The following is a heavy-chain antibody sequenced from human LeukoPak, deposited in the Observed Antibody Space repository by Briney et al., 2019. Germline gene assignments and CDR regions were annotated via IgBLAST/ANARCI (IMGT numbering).Heavy chain of an antibody. J-gene: IGHJ4*02. Sequence: GRSLRLSCAASGFTFSSYAMQWVRQAPGKGLEGVAVISYDGSNNYYADSVKGRFTISRDNSKNTLYLQMNSLRAEDTAVYYCAREGRWLQYLDYWGQGTLVTVSS. CDR1: GFTFSSYA. CDR2: ISYDGSNN. D-gene: IGHD5-24*01. V-gene: IGHV3-30*01. CDR3: AREGRWLQYLDY.